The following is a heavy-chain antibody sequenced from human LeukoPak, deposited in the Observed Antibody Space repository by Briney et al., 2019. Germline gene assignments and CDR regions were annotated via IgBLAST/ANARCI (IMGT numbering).Heavy chain of an antibody. Sequence: SETLSLTCTVSGGSVSSGSYYWSWIRQPPGKGLEWIGYVYYSGSTNYNPSLKSRVTISVDTSKNQFSLKLSSVTAVDTAVYYCARGPDLDWLLNWFDPWGQGTLVTVSS. V-gene: IGHV4-61*01. D-gene: IGHD3-9*01. CDR2: VYYSGST. J-gene: IGHJ5*02. CDR3: ARGPDLDWLLNWFDP. CDR1: GGSVSSGSYY.